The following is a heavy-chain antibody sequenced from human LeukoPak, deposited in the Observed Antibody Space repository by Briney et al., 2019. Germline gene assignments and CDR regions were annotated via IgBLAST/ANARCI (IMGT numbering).Heavy chain of an antibody. CDR3: ARHGTSPYYYDSSGGFDY. D-gene: IGHD3-22*01. CDR2: IYYSGST. Sequence: SETLSLTCTVSGGSISSSSYYWVWIRQPPGKGLEWIGSIYYSGSTYYNPSLKSRVTISVDTSKNQFSLKLSSVTAADTAVYYCARHGTSPYYYDSSGGFDYWGQGTLVTVSS. V-gene: IGHV4-39*07. CDR1: GGSISSSSYY. J-gene: IGHJ4*02.